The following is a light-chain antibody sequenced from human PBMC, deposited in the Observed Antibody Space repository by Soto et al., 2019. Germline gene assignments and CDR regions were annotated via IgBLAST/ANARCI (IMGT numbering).Light chain of an antibody. CDR3: QQYERWPPVT. CDR2: RAS. V-gene: IGKV3-15*01. Sequence: DIVLTQSPGTLSLSPGERATLSCRAGQSVSSNYLAWYQQIPGQAPRLLIFRASTRAPGIPARFTGGGSGGEFTLTINSLQSEDFAVYYCQQYERWPPVTFGGGTKVDI. CDR1: QSVSSN. J-gene: IGKJ4*01.